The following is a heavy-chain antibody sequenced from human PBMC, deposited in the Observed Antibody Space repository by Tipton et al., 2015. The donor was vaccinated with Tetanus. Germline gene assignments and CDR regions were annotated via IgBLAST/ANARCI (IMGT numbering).Heavy chain of an antibody. Sequence: SLRLSCAASGFTFKSYTLNWVRQAPGKGLEWVSSIYSGSTTYYRDSVRGRFTISRDSSKNSFHLQLNNLRDEDTAIYFCARAPFDFSDYFDLWGQGTPVTVSS. J-gene: IGHJ4*02. D-gene: IGHD6-19*01. CDR1: GFTFKSYT. V-gene: IGHV3-23*05. CDR3: ARAPFDFSDYFDL. CDR2: IYSGSTT.